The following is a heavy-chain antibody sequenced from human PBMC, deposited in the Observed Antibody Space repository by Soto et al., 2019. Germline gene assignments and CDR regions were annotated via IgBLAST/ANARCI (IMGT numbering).Heavy chain of an antibody. D-gene: IGHD5-12*01. Sequence: ASVKVSCKASGYTFTIYYMHWVLQAPGQGLEWMGIINPSGGSTSYAQKFQGRVTMTRDTSTSTVYMELSSLRSEDTAVYYCASYSGYDLGYYYYYYMDVWGKGTTVTVS. V-gene: IGHV1-46*03. J-gene: IGHJ6*03. CDR3: ASYSGYDLGYYYYYYMDV. CDR2: INPSGGST. CDR1: GYTFTIYY.